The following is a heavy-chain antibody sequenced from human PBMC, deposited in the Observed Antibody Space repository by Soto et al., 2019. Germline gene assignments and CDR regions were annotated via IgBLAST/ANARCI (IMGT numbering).Heavy chain of an antibody. V-gene: IGHV1-18*01. CDR1: GYTFTSYG. Sequence: QVQLVQSGAEVKEPGASVRVSCKASGYTFTSYGFSWVRQAPGQGLEWLAWISANNENTNSAEKFQGRVTITADESTSTAYMELSSLRSEDTAVYYCARVLSGSSSWSTYHYYYGMDVWGQGTTVTVSS. CDR2: ISANNENT. D-gene: IGHD6-13*01. CDR3: ARVLSGSSSWSTYHYYYGMDV. J-gene: IGHJ6*02.